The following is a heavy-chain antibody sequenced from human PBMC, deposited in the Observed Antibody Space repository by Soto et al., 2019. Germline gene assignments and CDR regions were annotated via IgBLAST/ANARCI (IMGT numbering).Heavy chain of an antibody. CDR1: GGSISSSSYY. CDR3: ARAVVIMGLGAFDI. CDR2: IYYSGST. J-gene: IGHJ3*02. D-gene: IGHD3-3*01. V-gene: IGHV4-39*01. Sequence: QLQLQESGPGLVKPSETLSLTCTVSGGSISSSSYYWGWIRQPPGKGLEWIGSIYYSGSTYYNPSLKSRVTISVDTSKNQFSLKLRSVTAADTAVYYCARAVVIMGLGAFDIWGQGTMVTVSS.